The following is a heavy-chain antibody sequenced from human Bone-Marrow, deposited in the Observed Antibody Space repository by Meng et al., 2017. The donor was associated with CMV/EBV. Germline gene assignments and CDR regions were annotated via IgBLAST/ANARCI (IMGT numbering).Heavy chain of an antibody. CDR2: IKQDGSEK. CDR3: AKYPHQYCSSTSCYTGGYFQH. D-gene: IGHD2-2*02. V-gene: IGHV3-7*01. Sequence: SCAASGFTFSSYWMSWVRQAPGKGLEWVANIKQDGSEKYYVDSVKGRFTISRDNAKNSLYLQMNSLRAEDTAVYYCAKYPHQYCSSTSCYTGGYFQHWGQGTLVTVSS. J-gene: IGHJ1*01. CDR1: GFTFSSYW.